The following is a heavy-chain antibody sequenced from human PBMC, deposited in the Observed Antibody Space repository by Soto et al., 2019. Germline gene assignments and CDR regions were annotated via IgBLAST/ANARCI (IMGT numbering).Heavy chain of an antibody. CDR1: GGSITTDGFY. CDR2: LYYTGST. CDR3: ASGPLHI. Sequence: QVQLQESGPGLLKPSQTLSLTCTVSGGSITTDGFYWTWIRQRPGKGLEWIAYLYYTGSTFYNPTLKCRLTISLDKAAYRFSLKMTCVTGADTAFYFCASGPLHIWGQGTRVVVSS. V-gene: IGHV4-31*03. J-gene: IGHJ3*02.